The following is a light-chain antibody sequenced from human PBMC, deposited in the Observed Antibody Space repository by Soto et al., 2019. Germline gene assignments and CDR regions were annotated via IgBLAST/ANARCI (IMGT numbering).Light chain of an antibody. J-gene: IGKJ3*01. CDR3: QQCYKPPPVT. Sequence: DIVMTQSPDSLAVSLGERATINCKSSQSVLYSSNNKHYLAWHQQKPGQPPKLLIYWASTRASGVPDRFSGSGSATDFTLTISSLQAEDVAVYYCQQCYKPPPVTFGPGTTVHIK. CDR1: QSVLYSSNNKHY. V-gene: IGKV4-1*01. CDR2: WAS.